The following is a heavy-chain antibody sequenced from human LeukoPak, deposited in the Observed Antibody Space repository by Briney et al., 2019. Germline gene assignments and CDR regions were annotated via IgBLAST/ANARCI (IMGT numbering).Heavy chain of an antibody. CDR3: ARGKTTLDY. Sequence: SETLSLTCAVYGGSFSGYYWSWIRQPAGEGLELIGRIYTSGSTNYSPSLMSRVTMSVDTSKNQFSLKLSSVTAADTAVYYCARGKTTLDYWGQGTLVTVSS. D-gene: IGHD1-1*01. J-gene: IGHJ4*02. V-gene: IGHV4-59*10. CDR2: IYTSGST. CDR1: GGSFSGYY.